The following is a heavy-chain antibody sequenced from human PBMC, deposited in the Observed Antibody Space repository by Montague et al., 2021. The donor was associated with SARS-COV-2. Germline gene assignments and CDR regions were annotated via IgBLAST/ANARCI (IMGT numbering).Heavy chain of an antibody. CDR1: GGSISSASFY. CDR3: ARVPNWNYVPDY. D-gene: IGHD1-7*01. CDR2: IQASGIT. J-gene: IGHJ4*02. Sequence: TLSLTCTVSGGSISSASFYWTWIRQSAGKGLEWIGRIQASGITNYXPSLKSRVAMSVDTSKNQFSLSLNSVTAADTATYFCARVPNWNYVPDYWGQGTLVTVSS. V-gene: IGHV4-61*02.